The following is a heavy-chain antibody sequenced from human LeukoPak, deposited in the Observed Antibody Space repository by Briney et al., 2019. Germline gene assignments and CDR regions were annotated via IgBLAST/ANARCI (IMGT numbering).Heavy chain of an antibody. CDR1: GYSFISYW. CDR3: ARRPASVGGGFDP. CDR2: IYPGDSDT. V-gene: IGHV5-51*01. J-gene: IGHJ5*02. D-gene: IGHD6-13*01. Sequence: GESLKISCKGSGYSFISYWIGWVRQMPGKGLEWMGIIYPGDSDTRYSPSFQGQVTISADRSISTAYLQWSSLKASDTAMYYCARRPASVGGGFDPWGQGTLVTVSS.